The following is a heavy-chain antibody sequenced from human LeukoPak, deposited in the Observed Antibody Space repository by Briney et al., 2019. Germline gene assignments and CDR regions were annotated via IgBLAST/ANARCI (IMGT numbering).Heavy chain of an antibody. V-gene: IGHV4-59*07. D-gene: IGHD1-1*01. J-gene: IGHJ5*02. CDR1: GGSISGYY. CDR2: IYYSGST. CDR3: ARGCSTGAPHNWFDP. Sequence: PSDTLALTCTVSGGSISGYYWSWIRQPPAKALEWIGYIYYSGSTNYNPSLKSRVTISVDTSKNQFSLKLSSVTAADTAVYYCARGCSTGAPHNWFDPWGQGTLVTVSS.